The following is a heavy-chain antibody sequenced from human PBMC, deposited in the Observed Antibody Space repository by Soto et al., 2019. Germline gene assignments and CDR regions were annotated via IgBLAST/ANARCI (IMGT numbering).Heavy chain of an antibody. CDR2: INHSGST. J-gene: IGHJ4*02. CDR1: GGSFSGYY. CDR3: AREVDRELDD. D-gene: IGHD1-1*01. Sequence: SETLSLTCAVYGGSFSGYYWSWIRQPPGKGLEWIGEINHSGSTNYNPSLKSRVTISVDTSKNQFSLKLSSVTAADTAVYYCAREVDRELDDWGQGTLVTVSS. V-gene: IGHV4-34*01.